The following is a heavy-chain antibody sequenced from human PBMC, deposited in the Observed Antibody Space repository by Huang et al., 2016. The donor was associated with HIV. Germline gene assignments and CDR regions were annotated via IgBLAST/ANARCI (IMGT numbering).Heavy chain of an antibody. Sequence: QVQLVQSGAEVKKPGASVKVSCRTSGYIFTDYYIHWVRQAPGQGLEWMGWVNPKSGDTNQAQRVQGRLHMTTDTSTSAVYMELANLRSDDTAVYYCARAVVRGLIIRFDPWGQGTLVTVSS. D-gene: IGHD3-10*01. CDR2: VNPKSGDT. CDR1: GYIFTDYY. CDR3: ARAVVRGLIIRFDP. V-gene: IGHV1-2*02. J-gene: IGHJ5*02.